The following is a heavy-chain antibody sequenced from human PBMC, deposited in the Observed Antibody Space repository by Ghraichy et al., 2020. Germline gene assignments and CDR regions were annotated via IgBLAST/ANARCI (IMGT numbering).Heavy chain of an antibody. CDR3: AKSGWMAAFDS. CDR1: GGSINTASYF. J-gene: IGHJ4*02. V-gene: IGHV4-30-4*01. D-gene: IGHD5-12*01. CDR2: VGNSGNT. Sequence: SQTLSLTCTVSGGSINTASYFWTWVRQSPGMGLEWIGCVGNSGNTYYNPSLKSRVSISLDTSRNRFSLTVASVTAADTALYYCAKSGWMAAFDSWGQGTLVSVSS.